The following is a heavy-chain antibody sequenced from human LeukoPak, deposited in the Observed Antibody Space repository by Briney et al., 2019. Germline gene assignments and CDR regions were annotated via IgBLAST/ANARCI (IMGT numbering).Heavy chain of an antibody. CDR3: ARGYYYMDV. CDR1: GFTFSAYS. CDR2: ISSRSTNI. V-gene: IGHV3-21*03. J-gene: IGHJ6*03. Sequence: GGSLRLSCAASGFTFSAYSMNWVRQAPGKGLEWVSSISSRSTNIYYADSVKGRFTISRDNAKNSLYLQMNSLRGEDTAVYYCARGYYYMDVWGKGTTVTVSS.